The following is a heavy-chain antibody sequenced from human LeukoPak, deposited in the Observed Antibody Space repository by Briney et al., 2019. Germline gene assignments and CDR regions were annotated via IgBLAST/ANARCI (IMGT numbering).Heavy chain of an antibody. CDR2: ISHDGTNE. V-gene: IGHV3-30*03. Sequence: GGSLRLSCTASNFTFSGFGMHWVRQAPGKGLEWVAVISHDGTNENYADSVRGRFTISRDNSKNTLYLQMNSLRAEDTAVYYCARVQGQPYYFDYWGQGTLVTVSS. J-gene: IGHJ4*02. CDR1: NFTFSGFG. D-gene: IGHD4-11*01. CDR3: ARVQGQPYYFDY.